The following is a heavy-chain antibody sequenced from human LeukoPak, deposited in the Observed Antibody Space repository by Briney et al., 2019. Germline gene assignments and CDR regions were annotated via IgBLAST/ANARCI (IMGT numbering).Heavy chain of an antibody. CDR2: IKQDGSDK. D-gene: IGHD2-2*01. V-gene: IGHV3-7*01. CDR3: ARDYCSSTSCHDVFDI. Sequence: GGSLRLSCAASGFTFGNYWMSWVRQAPGKGLEWVANIKQDGSDKYYVDSVTGRFTISRDNAKNSLYLQMNSLRAEDTAVYYCARDYCSSTSCHDVFDIWGQGTMVTVSS. J-gene: IGHJ3*02. CDR1: GFTFGNYW.